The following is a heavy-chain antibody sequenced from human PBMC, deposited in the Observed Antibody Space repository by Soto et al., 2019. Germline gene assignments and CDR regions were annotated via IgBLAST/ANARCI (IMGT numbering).Heavy chain of an antibody. CDR1: GGSISGSSYY. CDR2: IFYSGTT. CDR3: ASDGDYPDY. V-gene: IGHV4-39*01. D-gene: IGHD4-17*01. Sequence: QLQLQESGPGLVKPSETLSLTCTVSGGSISGSSYYWGWIRQPPGKGLEWIGTIFYSGTTYYNPSVKSRVTISVDTSKNKFSLRLTSVTATDTAVYYCASDGDYPDYWGQGTLVTVSS. J-gene: IGHJ4*02.